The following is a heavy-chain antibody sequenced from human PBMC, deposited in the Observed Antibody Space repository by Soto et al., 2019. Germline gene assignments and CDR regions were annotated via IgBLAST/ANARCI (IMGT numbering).Heavy chain of an antibody. V-gene: IGHV4-30-2*01. CDR1: GGSISSGGYS. D-gene: IGHD3-3*01. CDR3: AIGSGRSKGYYMVRLARSVH. CDR2: IYHSGST. Sequence: SETLSLTCAVSGGSISSGGYSWSWIRQPPGRGLEWIGYIYHSGSTYYNPSLKSRVTISVDRSKNQFSLKLSSVTAADTAVYYFAIGSGRSKGYYMVRLARSVHWGQGTLVTVSS. J-gene: IGHJ4*02.